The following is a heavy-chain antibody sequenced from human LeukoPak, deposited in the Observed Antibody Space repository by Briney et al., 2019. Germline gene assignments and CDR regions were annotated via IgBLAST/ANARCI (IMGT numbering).Heavy chain of an antibody. D-gene: IGHD2-21*01. V-gene: IGHV3-48*04. J-gene: IGHJ4*02. Sequence: GGSLRLSCAASGFTFSSYSRNWVRQAPGKGLEWVSYISSSSSTIYYADSVKGRFTISRDNAKNSLYLQMNSLRAEDTAVYYCAREVRGGDYDYWGQGTLVTVSS. CDR1: GFTFSSYS. CDR2: ISSSSSTI. CDR3: AREVRGGDYDY.